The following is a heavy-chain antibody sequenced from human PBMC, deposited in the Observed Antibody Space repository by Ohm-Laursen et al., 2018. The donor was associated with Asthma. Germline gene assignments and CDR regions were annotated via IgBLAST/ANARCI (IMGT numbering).Heavy chain of an antibody. CDR2: IIPIIGTP. V-gene: IGHV1-69*13. CDR1: GGTLGTSV. D-gene: IGHD6-19*01. CDR3: ARTPTTSGWYYGVY. J-gene: IGHJ4*02. Sequence: ASVKVSCKSLGGTLGTSVIGWVRQAPGQGLEWIGGIIPIIGTPDYAQRFHDRVKITADEYSNTVYMELSSLRSEDTALYYCARTPTTSGWYYGVYWDQGTLVTVSS.